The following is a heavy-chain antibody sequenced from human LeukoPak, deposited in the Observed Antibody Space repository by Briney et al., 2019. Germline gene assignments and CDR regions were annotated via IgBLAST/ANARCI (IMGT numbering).Heavy chain of an antibody. CDR2: ITSSGSPI. D-gene: IGHD1-26*01. V-gene: IGHV3-48*04. J-gene: IGHJ3*02. CDR1: GFTFSSYS. CDR3: ARSPYSGRSFDI. Sequence: TGGSLRLSCAASGFTFSSYSMNWVRQAPGKGLEWISFITSSGSPIYYADSVKGRFTISRDNAKNSLYLQMNSLTAEDTAIYYCARSPYSGRSFDIWGQGTMVTVSS.